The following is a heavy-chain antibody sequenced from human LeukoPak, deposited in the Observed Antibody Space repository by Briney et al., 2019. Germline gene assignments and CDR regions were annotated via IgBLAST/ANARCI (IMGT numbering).Heavy chain of an antibody. D-gene: IGHD5-18*01. CDR1: GFTFSDYS. CDR2: ISSSSPYI. Sequence: GGSLRLSCAASGFTFSDYSMNWVRQAPGKGLEWVASISSSSPYIYYTDSVKGRFTSSRDNAKNSLYLQMNSLRAEDTAVYYCARLYSRVGPFDYWGQGTLVTVSS. J-gene: IGHJ4*02. V-gene: IGHV3-21*01. CDR3: ARLYSRVGPFDY.